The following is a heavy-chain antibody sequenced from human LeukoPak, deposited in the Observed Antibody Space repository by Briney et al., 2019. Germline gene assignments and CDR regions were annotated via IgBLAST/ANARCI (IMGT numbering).Heavy chain of an antibody. Sequence: PGGSLRLSCAASGFTFNTHWMNWVRQAPGKGLEWVSSISSSSSYIYYADSVKGRFTISRDNAKNSLYLQMNSLRAEDTAVYYCAREDGSGSPYDYWGQGTLVTVSS. CDR2: ISSSSSYI. CDR1: GFTFNTHW. CDR3: AREDGSGSPYDY. J-gene: IGHJ4*02. D-gene: IGHD3-10*01. V-gene: IGHV3-21*01.